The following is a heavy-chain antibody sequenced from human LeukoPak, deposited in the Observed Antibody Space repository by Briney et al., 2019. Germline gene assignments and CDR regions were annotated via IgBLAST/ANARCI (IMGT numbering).Heavy chain of an antibody. CDR1: GFTFSHYG. V-gene: IGHV3-33*01. Sequence: GVPLRLSCTASGFTFSHYGMHWVRQAPGKGLEWVAVIWYDGSNKYYADSVKGRFTISRDNSKTTLYLQMNSLRAEDTAVYYCARENALDYWGQGTLVTVSS. CDR3: ARENALDY. CDR2: IWYDGSNK. J-gene: IGHJ4*02. D-gene: IGHD1-1*01.